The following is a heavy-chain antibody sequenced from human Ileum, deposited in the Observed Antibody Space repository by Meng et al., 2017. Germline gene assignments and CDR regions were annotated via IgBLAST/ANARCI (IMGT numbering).Heavy chain of an antibody. Sequence: QMQLLGAGGGVGQLGRFLRLPCAAAGVAVSSYAMHWVRQAPGKGLEWVALISLDGQYKDYPDSVKGRFTISRDNSKNTLYLQMSSLRVEDTAVYYCVGEVGPRDFDNWGQGILVTVSS. CDR3: VGEVGPRDFDN. D-gene: IGHD1-26*01. CDR1: GVAVSSYA. V-gene: IGHV3-30*15. J-gene: IGHJ4*02. CDR2: ISLDGQYK.